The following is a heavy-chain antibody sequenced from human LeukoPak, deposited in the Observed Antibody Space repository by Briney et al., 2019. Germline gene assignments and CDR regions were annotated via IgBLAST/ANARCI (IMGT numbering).Heavy chain of an antibody. CDR1: GGTFSSYA. Sequence: ASVTVSCKASGGTFSSYAISWVRQAPGQGLEWMGRIIPILGIANYAQKFQGRVTITADKSTSTAYMELSSLRSEDTAVYYCARDPFPDIWGQGTMVTVSS. CDR2: IIPILGIA. CDR3: ARDPFPDI. D-gene: IGHD3-16*01. V-gene: IGHV1-69*04. J-gene: IGHJ3*02.